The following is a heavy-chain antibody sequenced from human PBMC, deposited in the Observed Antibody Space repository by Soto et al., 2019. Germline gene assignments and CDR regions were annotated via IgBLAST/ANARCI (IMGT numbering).Heavy chain of an antibody. D-gene: IGHD3-10*01. CDR3: ARERGSSLLWFGEYDY. V-gene: IGHV3-53*01. CDR1: GFTVSSNY. J-gene: IGHJ4*02. CDR2: IYSGGST. Sequence: GGSLRLSCAASGFTVSSNYMSWVRQPPGKGLEWVSVIYSGGSTYYADSVKGRFTISRDNSKNTLYLQMNSLRAEDTAVYYCARERGSSLLWFGEYDYWGQGTLVTVSS.